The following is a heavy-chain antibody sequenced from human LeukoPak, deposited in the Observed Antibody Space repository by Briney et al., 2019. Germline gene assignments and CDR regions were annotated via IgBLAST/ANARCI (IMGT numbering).Heavy chain of an antibody. D-gene: IGHD3-3*01. CDR3: ARQNDFWRGYYDY. Sequence: GGSLRLSCEASGFTFSSYSVNWVRQAPGKGLEWISYISRSSSTVHYADSVKGRFTISRDNAKNSLHLQLNSLRAEDTAMYYCARQNDFWRGYYDYWGQGILVSVSS. CDR1: GFTFSSYS. J-gene: IGHJ4*02. CDR2: ISRSSSTV. V-gene: IGHV3-48*01.